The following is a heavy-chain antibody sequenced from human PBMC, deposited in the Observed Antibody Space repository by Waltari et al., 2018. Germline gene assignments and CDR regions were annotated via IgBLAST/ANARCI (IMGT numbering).Heavy chain of an antibody. J-gene: IGHJ5*02. CDR3: ARGVASMIRGVVDWFDP. CDR1: GFSFSSYW. D-gene: IGHD3-10*01. V-gene: IGHV3-7*01. Sequence: EVQLVESGGGWVQPGGSLRLSCAASGFSFSSYWMSWVRQAPGKGLEWVANINQDGSEKHYVDSVKGRFTVSRDNAKSSLYLQMNSLRADDTAVYYCARGVASMIRGVVDWFDPWGQGTLVTVSS. CDR2: INQDGSEK.